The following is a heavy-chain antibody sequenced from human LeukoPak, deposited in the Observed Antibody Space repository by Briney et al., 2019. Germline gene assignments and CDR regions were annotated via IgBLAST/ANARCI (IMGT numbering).Heavy chain of an antibody. Sequence: SETLSLTCSLSGASVTSGGFYWGWLRQPPGKGPEWIATVYYTGSTYYNPSLKSRVTISIDTSKNQFSLRLTSVTATDTAIYHCARHSGSGSLSRPFDPWGQGTLVTVSS. CDR3: ARHSGSGSLSRPFDP. V-gene: IGHV4-39*01. J-gene: IGHJ5*02. CDR2: VYYTGST. CDR1: GASVTSGGFY. D-gene: IGHD3-10*01.